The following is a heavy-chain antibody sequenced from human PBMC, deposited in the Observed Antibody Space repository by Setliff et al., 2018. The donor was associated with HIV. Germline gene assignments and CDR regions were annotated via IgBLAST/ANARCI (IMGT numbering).Heavy chain of an antibody. CDR3: ARDRYYYDSSGYYPPDAFDI. D-gene: IGHD3-22*01. CDR1: GFTFSSYS. J-gene: IGHJ3*02. CDR2: ISSSSSYI. Sequence: LRLSCAASGFTFSSYSMNWVRQAPGKGLEWVSSISSSSSYIYYADSVKGRFTISRGNAKNSLYLQMNSLRAEDTAVYYCARDRYYYDSSGYYPPDAFDIWGQGTMVTVSS. V-gene: IGHV3-21*01.